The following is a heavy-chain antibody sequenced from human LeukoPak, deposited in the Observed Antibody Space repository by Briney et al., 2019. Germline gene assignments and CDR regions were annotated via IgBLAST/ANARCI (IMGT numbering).Heavy chain of an antibody. Sequence: PGGSLRLSCAASGFTFNIYAMSWVRQAPGKGLEWVSAISGRGDTTYYADSVKGRFTFSRDNSKNTLCLQMNSLRAEDTAVYYCAKAAPSTVVTGGYFDYWGQGTLVTVSS. V-gene: IGHV3-23*01. CDR1: GFTFNIYA. D-gene: IGHD4-23*01. J-gene: IGHJ4*02. CDR2: ISGRGDTT. CDR3: AKAAPSTVVTGGYFDY.